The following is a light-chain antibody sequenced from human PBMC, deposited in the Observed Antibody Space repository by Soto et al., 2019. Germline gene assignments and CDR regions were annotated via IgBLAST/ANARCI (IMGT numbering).Light chain of an antibody. CDR1: QSISSSY. CDR3: QQYGSSSWT. J-gene: IGKJ1*01. V-gene: IGKV3-20*01. CDR2: GAS. Sequence: EIVLTQSPGTLSLSPGERATLSCRTSQSISSSYLAWYQQQPGQAPRLLIYGASSRANGIPDRFSGSGSGTDFTLTISRLEPEDFAMYYCQQYGSSSWTFGQGTKVE.